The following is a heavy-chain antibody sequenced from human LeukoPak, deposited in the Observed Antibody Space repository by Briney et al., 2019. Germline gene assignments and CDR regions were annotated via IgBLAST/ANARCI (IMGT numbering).Heavy chain of an antibody. Sequence: GGSLRLSCAASGFTFSSYAMHWVRQAPGKGLEWVAVISYDGSNKYYADSVKGRFTISRDNSKNTLYLQMNGLRAEDTAVYYCARDGRWIQLWSPYYFDYWGQGTLVTVSS. V-gene: IGHV3-30-3*01. D-gene: IGHD5-18*01. J-gene: IGHJ4*02. CDR3: ARDGRWIQLWSPYYFDY. CDR1: GFTFSSYA. CDR2: ISYDGSNK.